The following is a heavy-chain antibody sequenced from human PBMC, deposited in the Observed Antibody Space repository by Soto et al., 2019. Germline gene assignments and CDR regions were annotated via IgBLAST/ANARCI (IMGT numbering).Heavy chain of an antibody. V-gene: IGHV1-18*01. J-gene: IGHJ4*02. D-gene: IGHD2-21*02. CDR1: GYTFTNYG. Sequence: QVYLVQSGVEVQKPGASGKVSCKASGYTFTNYGVSWVRQAPGQGLEWMGWITGSTGDTNYAQKFQDRFAMTTDTSTDTAYMELRSLRADDTAVYYCARDKVGTAADFWGQGTLVTVSS. CDR3: ARDKVGTAADF. CDR2: ITGSTGDT.